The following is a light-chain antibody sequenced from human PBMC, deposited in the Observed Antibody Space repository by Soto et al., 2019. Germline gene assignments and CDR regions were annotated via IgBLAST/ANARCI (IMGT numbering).Light chain of an antibody. CDR1: QSISSW. CDR3: QQYNSYEYT. V-gene: IGKV1-5*01. J-gene: IGKJ2*01. Sequence: DIQMTQSPSTLSASVGDRVTITCRASQSISSWLAWYQQKPGKAPKLLIYDASSLESGVPSRFSGSGSGTEFTLTISSLQPDDFATYYCQQYNSYEYTFGQGTKLGSN. CDR2: DAS.